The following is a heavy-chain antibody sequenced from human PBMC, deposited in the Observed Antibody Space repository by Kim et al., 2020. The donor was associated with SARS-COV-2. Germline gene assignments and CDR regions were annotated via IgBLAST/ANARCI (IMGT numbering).Heavy chain of an antibody. V-gene: IGHV4-34*01. CDR2: INHSGST. CDR1: DASLSGYY. J-gene: IGHJ6*03. CDR3: ARSSKHDYGNYRYYYYMDV. Sequence: SETLSLTCAVYDASLSGYYWSWIRQPPGKGLEWIGEINHSGSTSYSPSLQSRVTISVDTSKNQFSLRLTSVTAADTAVYYCARSSKHDYGNYRYYYYMDVWGKGTAVTVSS. D-gene: IGHD4-17*01.